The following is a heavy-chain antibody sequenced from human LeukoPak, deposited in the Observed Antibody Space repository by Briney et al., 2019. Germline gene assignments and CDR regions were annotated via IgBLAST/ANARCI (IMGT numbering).Heavy chain of an antibody. D-gene: IGHD4-17*01. V-gene: IGHV3-21*01. CDR3: ASDPPPDSGAYVARFDY. CDR1: GFTFSSYS. Sequence: GGSLRLSCAASGFTFSSYSMNWVRQAPGKGLEWVSSISSSSSYIYYADSVKGRFTISRDNAKNSLYLQMNSLRAEDTAVYYCASDPPPDSGAYVARFDYWGQGPLVTVSS. CDR2: ISSSSSYI. J-gene: IGHJ4*02.